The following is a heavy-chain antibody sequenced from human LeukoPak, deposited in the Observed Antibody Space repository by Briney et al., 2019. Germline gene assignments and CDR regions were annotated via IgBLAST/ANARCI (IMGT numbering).Heavy chain of an antibody. V-gene: IGHV5-51*01. CDR3: ARPYCSGGSCYGGYFDY. CDR2: IYPGDYDT. CDR1: GYSFTSYW. D-gene: IGHD2-15*01. Sequence: GESLKISCKGSGYSFTSYWIGWVRQMPGKGLEWMGIIYPGDYDTRYSPSFQGQVTISADKSISTAYLQWSSLKASDTAMYYCARPYCSGGSCYGGYFDYWGQGTLVTVSS. J-gene: IGHJ4*02.